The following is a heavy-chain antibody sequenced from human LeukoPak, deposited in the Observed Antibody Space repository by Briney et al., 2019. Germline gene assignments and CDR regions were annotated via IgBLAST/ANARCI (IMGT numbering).Heavy chain of an antibody. CDR1: GFTFSNYA. Sequence: GGSLRLSCAASGFTFSNYAMSWVRQAPGKGLEWVSGISDSGGSTYYADSVKGRFTISRDNSKNTLYLQMNSLRAEDTAVYYCAPQRYCSSTSCYTPYNWFDPWGQGTLVTVSS. CDR2: ISDSGGST. CDR3: APQRYCSSTSCYTPYNWFDP. V-gene: IGHV3-23*01. D-gene: IGHD2-2*02. J-gene: IGHJ5*02.